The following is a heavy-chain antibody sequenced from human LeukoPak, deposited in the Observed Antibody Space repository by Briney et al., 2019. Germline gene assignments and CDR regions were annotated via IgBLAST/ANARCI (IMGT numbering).Heavy chain of an antibody. D-gene: IGHD1-26*01. CDR2: ISGSGGST. CDR3: ARAIVGATTRSFDY. V-gene: IGHV3-23*01. Sequence: GGSLRLSCAASGFTFSSYAMSWVRQAPGKGLEWVSAISGSGGSTYYADSVKGRFTISRDNSKNTLYLQMNSLRAEDTAVFYCARAIVGATTRSFDYWGQGTLVTVSS. CDR1: GFTFSSYA. J-gene: IGHJ4*02.